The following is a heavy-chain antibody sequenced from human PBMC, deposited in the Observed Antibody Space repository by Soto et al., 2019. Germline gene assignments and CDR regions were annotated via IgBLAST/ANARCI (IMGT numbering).Heavy chain of an antibody. CDR3: ARGHRRGIVVVVDATLAEYFQH. D-gene: IGHD2-15*01. J-gene: IGHJ1*01. V-gene: IGHV4-34*01. CDR2: INHSGST. CDR1: GGSFSGYY. Sequence: SETLSLTCAVYGGSFSGYYWSWIRQPPGKGLEWIGEINHSGSTNYNPSLKSRVTISVDTSKNQFSLKLSSVTAADTAVYYCARGHRRGIVVVVDATLAEYFQHWGQGTLVTVSS.